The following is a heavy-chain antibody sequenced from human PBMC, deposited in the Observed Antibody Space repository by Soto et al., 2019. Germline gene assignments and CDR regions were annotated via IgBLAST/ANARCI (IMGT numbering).Heavy chain of an antibody. D-gene: IGHD6-13*01. J-gene: IGHJ5*02. CDR3: ARHPERIAEIGWFDP. CDR2: ISSSSSTI. Sequence: SXXSLRLSFAASGFTFSSYAMHWVLQAPGKGLEWVSYISSSSSTIYYADSVKGRFTISRDNAKNSLYLQMNSLRAEDTAVYYCARHPERIAEIGWFDPWGQGTLVTVSS. CDR1: GFTFSSYA. V-gene: IGHV3-48*01.